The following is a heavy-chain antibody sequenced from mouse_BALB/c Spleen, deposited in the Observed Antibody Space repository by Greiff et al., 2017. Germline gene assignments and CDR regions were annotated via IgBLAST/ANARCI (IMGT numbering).Heavy chain of an antibody. CDR1: GFNIKDYY. V-gene: IGHV14-4*02. Sequence: VQLQQSGAELVRSGASVKLSCTASGFNIKDYYMHWVKQRPEQGLEWIGWIDPENGDTEYAPKFQGKATITADTSSNTAYLQLSSLTSEDTAVYYCARGYYGPNWGQGTLVTVSA. CDR2: IDPENGDT. CDR3: ARGYYGPN. J-gene: IGHJ3*01. D-gene: IGHD1-1*01.